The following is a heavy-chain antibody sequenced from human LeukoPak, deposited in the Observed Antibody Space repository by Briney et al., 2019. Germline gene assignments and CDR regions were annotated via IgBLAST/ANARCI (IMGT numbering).Heavy chain of an antibody. CDR2: ITWNGETA. J-gene: IGHJ6*02. Sequence: QSGGSLRLSCVASGFTFDDYAMHWVRQASGKGLEWVSSITWNGETASYADSVRGRFTIFRDNAGNSLYLQMNSLSGVDTALYYCAKDRAPYSYSGLDVWGQGTSVTVSS. CDR1: GFTFDDYA. CDR3: AKDRAPYSYSGLDV. V-gene: IGHV3-9*01.